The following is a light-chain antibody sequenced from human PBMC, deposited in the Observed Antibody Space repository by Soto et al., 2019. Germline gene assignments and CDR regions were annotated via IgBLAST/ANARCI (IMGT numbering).Light chain of an antibody. CDR1: QSLLHSNGSNY. CDR2: LGS. CDR3: MQALQTPRT. J-gene: IGKJ1*01. Sequence: EIVMTQSPLSLPVTPGEPASISCSSSQSLLHSNGSNYLDWSLQKPGQSPQLLSYLGSNRASGVPDRFSGSGSGTDFTLKISRVEAEDVGVYYCMQALQTPRTFGQGTKVEIK. V-gene: IGKV2-28*01.